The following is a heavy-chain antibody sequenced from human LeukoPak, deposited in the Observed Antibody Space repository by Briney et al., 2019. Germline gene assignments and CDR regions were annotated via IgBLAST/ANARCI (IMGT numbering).Heavy chain of an antibody. D-gene: IGHD2-2*01. Sequence: PGGSLRLSCAASGFTFSSYAMSWVRQAPGKGLEWVSAISGSGGSTYYADSVKGRFTISRDNSKNTLYLQMNSLRTEDTAIYYCAKSRTGSTSCYGSWGQGTLVTVSS. J-gene: IGHJ5*02. CDR1: GFTFSSYA. CDR3: AKSRTGSTSCYGS. CDR2: ISGSGGST. V-gene: IGHV3-23*01.